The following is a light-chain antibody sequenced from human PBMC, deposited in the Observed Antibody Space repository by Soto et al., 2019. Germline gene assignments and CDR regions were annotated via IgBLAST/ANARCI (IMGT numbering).Light chain of an antibody. Sequence: QSVLTQPPSVSAAPGQKVTISCSGSSSNIGNNYVSWYQQLPGTAPKLLIYGNSNRPSGVPDRFSGSKSGTSASLAITGLQAEDEADYYCQSYDSGWVFGTGTKVTVL. CDR3: QSYDSGWV. CDR1: SSNIGNNY. CDR2: GNS. J-gene: IGLJ1*01. V-gene: IGLV1-40*01.